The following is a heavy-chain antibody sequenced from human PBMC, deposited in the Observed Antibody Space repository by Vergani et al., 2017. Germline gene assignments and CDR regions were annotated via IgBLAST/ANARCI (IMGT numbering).Heavy chain of an antibody. CDR1: GFTFSSYG. D-gene: IGHD1-26*01. Sequence: QVQLAESGGGRVQPGRSLRLSCAASGFTFSSYGMHWVRQAPGKGLEWVAVISYDGSNKYYADSVKGRFTISRDNSKNTLYLQMNSLRAEDTAVYYCATYSGSYDYWGQGTLVTVSS. V-gene: IGHV3-30*03. CDR3: ATYSGSYDY. CDR2: ISYDGSNK. J-gene: IGHJ4*02.